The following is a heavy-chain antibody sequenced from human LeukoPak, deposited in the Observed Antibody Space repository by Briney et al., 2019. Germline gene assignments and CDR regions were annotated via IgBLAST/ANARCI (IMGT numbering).Heavy chain of an antibody. V-gene: IGHV3-23*01. CDR2: ISGSGGST. Sequence: PGGSLRLSCAASRFTFSSYGMSWVRQAPGKGLEWVSSISGSGGSTYYADSVKGRFTISRDNSKNTLYLQMNNLRDEDTAVYYCAKSSYYDASGYYREYYFDYWGQGTLVTVSS. CDR1: RFTFSSYG. J-gene: IGHJ4*02. CDR3: AKSSYYDASGYYREYYFDY. D-gene: IGHD3-22*01.